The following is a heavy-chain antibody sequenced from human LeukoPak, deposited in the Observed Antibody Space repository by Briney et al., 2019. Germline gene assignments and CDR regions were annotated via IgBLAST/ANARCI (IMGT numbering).Heavy chain of an antibody. D-gene: IGHD2-8*01. V-gene: IGHV1-2*02. CDR2: INPNSGGT. CDR1: GYTFTGYY. Sequence: VASVKVSCKASGYTFTGYYMHWVRQAPGQGLEWMGWINPNSGGTNYAQKFQGRVTMTRDTSISTAYMELSRLRSDDTAVYYCAREAVLMVYAPYLGWFDPWGQGTLGTVSS. J-gene: IGHJ5*02. CDR3: AREAVLMVYAPYLGWFDP.